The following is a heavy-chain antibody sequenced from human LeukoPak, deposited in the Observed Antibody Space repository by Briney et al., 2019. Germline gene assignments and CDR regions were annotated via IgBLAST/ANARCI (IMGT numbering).Heavy chain of an antibody. CDR3: ARSPLYYDILTGSIFNWFDP. CDR1: GFTFSSYG. J-gene: IGHJ5*02. CDR2: IYYSGST. V-gene: IGHV4-59*01. D-gene: IGHD3-9*01. Sequence: GSLRLSCAASGFTFSSYGMSWVRQAPGKGLEWIGYIYYSGSTNYNPSLKGRVTISVDTSKNQFSLKLSSVTAADTAVYYCARSPLYYDILTGSIFNWFDPWGQGTLVTVSS.